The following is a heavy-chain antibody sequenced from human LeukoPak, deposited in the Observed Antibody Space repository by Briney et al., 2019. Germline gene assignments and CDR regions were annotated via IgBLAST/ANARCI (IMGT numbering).Heavy chain of an antibody. J-gene: IGHJ4*02. CDR3: AREIVGAPSPGAY. V-gene: IGHV4-4*02. Sequence: SETLSLTCAVSTDSTTSNWWSWVRQPPGKGLEWIGEVHKSGSTNYYPSLQSRVTISIDKSKNQIALKLTSVTAADTAVYYCAREIVGAPSPGAYWGQGILVTVSS. D-gene: IGHD1-26*01. CDR2: VHKSGST. CDR1: TDSTTSNW.